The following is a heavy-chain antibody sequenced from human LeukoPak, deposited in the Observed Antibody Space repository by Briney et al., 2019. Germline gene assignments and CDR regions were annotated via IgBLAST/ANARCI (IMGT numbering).Heavy chain of an antibody. V-gene: IGHV5-51*01. D-gene: IGHD4-23*01. CDR2: IYPGDSDT. J-gene: IGHJ2*01. CDR3: ARRVVNNRNWYFNL. Sequence: GESLKISCQGSGYSFATYWVAWVRLMPGKGLEWMGIIYPGDSDTRYSPSFQGQVTISADKSINTAYLQWSSLKASDTAMYYCARRVVNNRNWYFNLWGRGTLVTVSS. CDR1: GYSFATYW.